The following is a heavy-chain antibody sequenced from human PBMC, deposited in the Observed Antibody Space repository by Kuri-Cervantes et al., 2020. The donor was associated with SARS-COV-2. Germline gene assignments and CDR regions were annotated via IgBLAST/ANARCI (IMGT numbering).Heavy chain of an antibody. CDR3: ARDGDLPWFGD. J-gene: IGHJ4*02. Sequence: SCAVSGGSISSSNWWSWVRQPPGKGLEWIGEIYHSGSTNYNPSLKSRVTISVDKSKNQFSLKLSSVPAADTAVYYCARDGDLPWFGDWGQGTLVTVSS. D-gene: IGHD3-10*01. CDR2: IYHSGST. V-gene: IGHV4-4*02. CDR1: GGSISSSNW.